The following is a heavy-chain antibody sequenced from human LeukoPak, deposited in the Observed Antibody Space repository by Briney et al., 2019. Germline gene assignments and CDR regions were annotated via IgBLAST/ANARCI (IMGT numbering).Heavy chain of an antibody. Sequence: SETLSLTCAVYGGSFSGYYWSWIRQPPGKGLEWIGEINHSGSTNYNPSLKSRVTISVDTSKNQFSLKLSSVTAADTAVYYCARLPYSSSSLDYWGQGTLVIVSS. J-gene: IGHJ4*02. V-gene: IGHV4-34*01. D-gene: IGHD6-6*01. CDR3: ARLPYSSSSLDY. CDR2: INHSGST. CDR1: GGSFSGYY.